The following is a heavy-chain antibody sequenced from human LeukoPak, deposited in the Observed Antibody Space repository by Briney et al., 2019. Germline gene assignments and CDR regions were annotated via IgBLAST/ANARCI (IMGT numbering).Heavy chain of an antibody. Sequence: SVKVSCKASGGTFSSYAISWVRQAPGQGLEWMGRIIPIFGTANYAQKFQGRVTITTDESASTAYMELSSLRSEDTAVYYCARENRPPITVTWYFDYWGQGTLVTVSS. V-gene: IGHV1-69*05. J-gene: IGHJ4*02. D-gene: IGHD4-17*01. CDR1: GGTFSSYA. CDR3: ARENRPPITVTWYFDY. CDR2: IIPIFGTA.